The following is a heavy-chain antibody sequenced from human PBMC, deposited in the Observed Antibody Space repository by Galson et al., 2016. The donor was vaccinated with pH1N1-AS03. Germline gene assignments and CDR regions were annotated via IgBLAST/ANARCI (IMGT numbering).Heavy chain of an antibody. J-gene: IGHJ4*02. Sequence: CAISGDSVSSNGAAWNWIRQSPSRGLEWLGRTYYRSKWYNDYAVSVKGRITIYADTSRNQFSLQPNSVIPEDTAIYYCAGMQLGALHFWGRGTLVTVSS. D-gene: IGHD1-1*01. V-gene: IGHV6-1*01. CDR1: GDSVSSNGAA. CDR2: TYYRSKWYN. CDR3: AGMQLGALHF.